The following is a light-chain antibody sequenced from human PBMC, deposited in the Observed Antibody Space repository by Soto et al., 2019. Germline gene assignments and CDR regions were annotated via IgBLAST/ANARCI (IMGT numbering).Light chain of an antibody. CDR3: QRYGSSPLFT. V-gene: IGKV3-20*01. J-gene: IGKJ3*01. CDR2: GAS. CDR1: QSVSSSY. Sequence: IVLTQSPGTLSLSPGERATLSCRASQSVSSSYLAWYQQKPGQAPRILIYGASGRATGIPDRFSGSGSGIAFPLTISMREPEDLAVYYSQRYGSSPLFTVGPAAKVDIK.